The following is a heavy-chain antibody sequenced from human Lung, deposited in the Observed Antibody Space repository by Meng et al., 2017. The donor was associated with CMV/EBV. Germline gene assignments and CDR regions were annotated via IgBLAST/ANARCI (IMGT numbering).Heavy chain of an antibody. V-gene: IGHV3-30*04. CDR2: ISNDGSSK. CDR3: ARLSGSRSWSILSFDY. CDR1: GFTFSHHA. Sequence: SXKISXAASGFTFSHHAMHWVRQAPGKGLEWVAVISNDGSSKFYADSVKGRFTISRDNSKNTLDLQMNSLRAEDTAVYFCARLSGSRSWSILSFDYWGQGXQVTVSS. D-gene: IGHD6-13*01. J-gene: IGHJ4*02.